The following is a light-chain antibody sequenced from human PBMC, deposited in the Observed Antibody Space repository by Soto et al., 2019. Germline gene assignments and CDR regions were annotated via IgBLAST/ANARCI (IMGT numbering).Light chain of an antibody. J-gene: IGLJ1*01. V-gene: IGLV2-14*01. CDR1: SSDVGGYNY. CDR3: SSFTSSSTLGYV. Sequence: QSALTQRASVSGSPGQSITISCTGTSSDVGGYNYVSWYQQHPGKAPKIMIYEVSNRPSGVSNRFSGSKSGNTASLTISGLQAEDEADYYCSSFTSSSTLGYVFGTGTKVTVL. CDR2: EVS.